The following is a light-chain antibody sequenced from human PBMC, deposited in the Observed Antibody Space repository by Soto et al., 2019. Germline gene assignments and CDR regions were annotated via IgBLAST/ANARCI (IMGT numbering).Light chain of an antibody. J-gene: IGKJ4*01. CDR2: GAS. Sequence: EIVLTQSPGTLSLSPGERATLSCRASQSVSSSYLAWYQQKPGQAPRLLIYGASSRATGIPDRFSGSGSETAFTLTISRLEPEDFAVYYCQQYGSSPPVTFGGGTKVEIK. CDR3: QQYGSSPPVT. CDR1: QSVSSSY. V-gene: IGKV3-20*01.